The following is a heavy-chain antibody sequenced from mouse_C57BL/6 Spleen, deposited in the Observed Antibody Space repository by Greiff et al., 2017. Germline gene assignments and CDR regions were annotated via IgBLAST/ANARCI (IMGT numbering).Heavy chain of an antibody. CDR3: ASPFYYGNGFAY. V-gene: IGHV1-82*01. D-gene: IGHD2-1*01. CDR1: GYAFSSSW. J-gene: IGHJ3*01. CDR2: IYPGDGDT. Sequence: QVQLQQSGPELVKPGASVKISCKASGYAFSSSWMNWVKQRPGKGLEWLGRIYPGDGDTNYNGKFKGKATLTADKSSSTAYMQLSSLTSEDSAVYFCASPFYYGNGFAYWGQGTLVTVSA.